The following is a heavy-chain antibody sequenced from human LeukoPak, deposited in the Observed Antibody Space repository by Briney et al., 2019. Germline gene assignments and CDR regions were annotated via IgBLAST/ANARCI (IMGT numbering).Heavy chain of an antibody. CDR1: GGSISSSNW. J-gene: IGHJ6*04. Sequence: PSETLSLTCAVSGGSISSSNWWSWVRQPPGKGLEWIGEIYHSGSTNYNPSLKSRVTISVDKSKNQFSLKLSSVTAADTAVYYCARGISMVRGVTVPFMDVWGNGTTVTISS. D-gene: IGHD3-10*01. CDR3: ARGISMVRGVTVPFMDV. CDR2: IYHSGST. V-gene: IGHV4-4*02.